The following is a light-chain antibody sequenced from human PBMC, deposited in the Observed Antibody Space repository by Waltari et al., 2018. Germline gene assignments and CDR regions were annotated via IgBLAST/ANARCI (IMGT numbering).Light chain of an antibody. CDR2: LGS. Sequence: EIVMTQSPLSLPGTPGEPASISCRSSQSLRHLNGYNYLAWYLQKPGQSPKLLIYLGSSRASGVPGRFSGSGSGTDFTLLISRVEADDVGVYYCMQARQTPFTFGQGTKLEI. J-gene: IGKJ2*01. V-gene: IGKV2-28*01. CDR3: MQARQTPFT. CDR1: QSLRHLNGYNY.